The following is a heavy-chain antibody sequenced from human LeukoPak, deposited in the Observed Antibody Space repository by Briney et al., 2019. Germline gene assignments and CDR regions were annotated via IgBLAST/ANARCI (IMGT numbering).Heavy chain of an antibody. CDR1: GFTFSSYA. D-gene: IGHD3-3*01. J-gene: IGHJ4*02. CDR3: ARTPYYDFWSGSEQYYFDY. CDR2: ISYDGSNK. Sequence: GGSLRLSCAASGFTFSSYAMHWVRQAPGKGLEWVAVISYDGSNKYYADSVKGRFTISRDNSKNTLYLQMNSLRAEDTAVYYCARTPYYDFWSGSEQYYFDYWGQGTLVTVSS. V-gene: IGHV3-30*14.